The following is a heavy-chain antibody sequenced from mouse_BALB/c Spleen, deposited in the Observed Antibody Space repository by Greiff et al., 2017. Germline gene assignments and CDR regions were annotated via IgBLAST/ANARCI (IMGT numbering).Heavy chain of an antibody. J-gene: IGHJ3*01. CDR1: GYTFTSYW. Sequence: QVQLKQSGAELAKPGASVKMSCKASGYTFTSYWMHWVQQRPGQGLEWIGYINPSTGYTEYNQKFKDKATLTADTSSSTAYMQLSSLTSEDSAVYYCARSPTMISRGFAYWGQGTLVTVSA. CDR2: INPSTGYT. CDR3: ARSPTMISRGFAY. V-gene: IGHV1-7*01. D-gene: IGHD2-4*01.